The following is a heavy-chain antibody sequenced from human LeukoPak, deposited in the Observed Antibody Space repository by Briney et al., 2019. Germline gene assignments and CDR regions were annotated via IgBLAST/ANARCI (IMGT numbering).Heavy chain of an antibody. D-gene: IGHD6-19*01. CDR2: IYHSGST. J-gene: IGHJ4*02. CDR3: ARDPSNHIAVAGTLDY. Sequence: PSETLSLTCTVSGYSISSGYYWGWIRQPPGKGLEWIGSIYHSGSTYYNPSLKSRVTISVDTSKNQFSLKLSSVTAADTAVYYCARDPSNHIAVAGTLDYWGQGTLVTVSS. V-gene: IGHV4-38-2*02. CDR1: GYSISSGYY.